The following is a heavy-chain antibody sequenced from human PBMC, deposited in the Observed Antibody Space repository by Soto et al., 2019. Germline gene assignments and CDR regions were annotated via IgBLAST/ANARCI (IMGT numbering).Heavy chain of an antibody. Sequence: PLQTLRLPWTVAGGTMSSGDCCWSCKRQPPGKGLEWIGYIYYSGSTYYNPSLKSRVTISVDTSKNQFSLKLSSVTAADTAVYYCARDDSGYDFPYYSGMDVCGQGTTVTV. V-gene: IGHV4-30-4*01. D-gene: IGHD5-12*01. CDR3: ARDDSGYDFPYYSGMDV. CDR1: GGTMSSGDCC. J-gene: IGHJ6*02. CDR2: IYYSGST.